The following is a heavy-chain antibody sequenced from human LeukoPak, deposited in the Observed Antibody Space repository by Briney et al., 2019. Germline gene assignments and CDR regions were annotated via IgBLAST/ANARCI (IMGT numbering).Heavy chain of an antibody. CDR3: ATRGIAAAGRVGSDYYGMDV. CDR2: FGPEDGET. V-gene: IGHV1-24*01. D-gene: IGHD6-13*01. J-gene: IGHJ6*02. CDR1: GYTLTELS. Sequence: ASVKVSCKVSGYTLTELSMHWVRQAPGKGLEWMGGFGPEDGETIYAQKFQGRVTMTEDTSTDTAYMELSSLRSEDTAVYYCATRGIAAAGRVGSDYYGMDVWGQGTTVTVSS.